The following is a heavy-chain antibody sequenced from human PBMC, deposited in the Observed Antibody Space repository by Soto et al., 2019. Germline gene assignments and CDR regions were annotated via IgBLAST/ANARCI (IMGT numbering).Heavy chain of an antibody. D-gene: IGHD3-3*01. CDR3: ARVAAEYDFWSGAGSIDV. Sequence: SLTCTVSGGSISSYYWSWIRQPPGKGLEWIGYIYYSGSTNYNPSLKSRVTISVDTSKNQFSLKLSSVTAADTAVYYCARVAAEYDFWSGAGSIDVWGKGTTVTVSS. CDR2: IYYSGST. J-gene: IGHJ6*04. V-gene: IGHV4-59*01. CDR1: GGSISSYY.